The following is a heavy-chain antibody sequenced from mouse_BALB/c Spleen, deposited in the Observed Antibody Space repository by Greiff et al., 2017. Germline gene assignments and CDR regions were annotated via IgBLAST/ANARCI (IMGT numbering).Heavy chain of an antibody. Sequence: LQQPGAELVKPGASVKMSCKASGYTFTSYNMHWVKQTPGQGLEWIGAIYPGNGDTSYNQKFKGKATLTADKSSSTAYMQLSSLTSEDSAVYYCARSGGLRHLDYWGQGTTLTVSS. CDR3: ARSGGLRHLDY. V-gene: IGHV1-12*01. CDR2: IYPGNGDT. D-gene: IGHD2-2*01. J-gene: IGHJ2*01. CDR1: GYTFTSYN.